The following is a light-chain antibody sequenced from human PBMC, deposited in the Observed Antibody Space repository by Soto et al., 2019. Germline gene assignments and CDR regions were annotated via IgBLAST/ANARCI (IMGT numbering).Light chain of an antibody. CDR1: TSDVGGHNY. V-gene: IGLV2-14*01. J-gene: IGLJ3*02. Sequence: QSARTQPASVSGSPGQSITISCTGTTSDVGGHNYVSWYQQYPDKAPKLMVYEVINRPSGVSNRFSGSKSGNTASLTISGLQAEDEADYYCISYSSSSTPWVFGGGTKLTVL. CDR2: EVI. CDR3: ISYSSSSTPWV.